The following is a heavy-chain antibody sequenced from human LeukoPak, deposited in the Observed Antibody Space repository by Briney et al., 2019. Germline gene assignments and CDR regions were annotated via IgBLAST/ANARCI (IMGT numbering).Heavy chain of an antibody. D-gene: IGHD2-2*01. Sequence: AGGSLRLSCAASGFTFSSYSMNWVRQAPGKGLEWVSAISGSGNRTYYADSVKGRFTISRDNSKNTLYLQMNSLRAEDTAVYYCAKGPSFYCSSTSCYWVYWGQGTLVTVSS. CDR3: AKGPSFYCSSTSCYWVY. J-gene: IGHJ4*02. CDR2: ISGSGNRT. V-gene: IGHV3-23*01. CDR1: GFTFSSYS.